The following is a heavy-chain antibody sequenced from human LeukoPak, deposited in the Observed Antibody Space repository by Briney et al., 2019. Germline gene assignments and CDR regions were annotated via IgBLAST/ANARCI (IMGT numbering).Heavy chain of an antibody. J-gene: IGHJ4*02. V-gene: IGHV3-21*01. CDR3: ARDLWGVPAAIHYFDY. CDR1: GFTFSSYS. Sequence: GGSLRLSCAASGFTFSSYSMNWVRQAPGKGLEWVSSISSSSSYIYYADSEKGRFTISRDNAKNSLYLQMNSLRAEDTAVYYCARDLWGVPAAIHYFDYWGQGTLVTVSS. D-gene: IGHD2-2*02. CDR2: ISSSSSYI.